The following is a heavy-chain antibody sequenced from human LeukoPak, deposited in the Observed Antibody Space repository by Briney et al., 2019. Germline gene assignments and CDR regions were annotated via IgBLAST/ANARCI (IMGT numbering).Heavy chain of an antibody. J-gene: IGHJ4*02. CDR2: IIPIFGTA. D-gene: IGHD6-13*01. V-gene: IGHV1-69*13. Sequence: GASVKVSCKASGGTFSSYAISWVRQAPGQGLEWMGGIIPIFGTANHAQKFQGRVTITADESTSTAYMELSSLRSEDTAVYYCASGIAAADPLYYFDYWGQGTLVTVSS. CDR1: GGTFSSYA. CDR3: ASGIAAADPLYYFDY.